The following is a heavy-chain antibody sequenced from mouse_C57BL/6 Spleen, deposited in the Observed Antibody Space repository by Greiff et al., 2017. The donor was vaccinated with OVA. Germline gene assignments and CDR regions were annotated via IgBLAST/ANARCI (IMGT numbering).Heavy chain of an antibody. CDR1: GFTFSDYG. CDR2: ISSGSSTI. V-gene: IGHV5-17*01. Sequence: EVHLVESGGGLVKPGGSLKLSCAASGFTFSDYGMHWVRQAPEKGLEWVAYISSGSSTISYADTVKGRFTISRDNAKNTLFLQMTSLRSEDTAMYYCARTRFYAMDYWGQGTSVTVSS. J-gene: IGHJ4*01. CDR3: ARTRFYAMDY.